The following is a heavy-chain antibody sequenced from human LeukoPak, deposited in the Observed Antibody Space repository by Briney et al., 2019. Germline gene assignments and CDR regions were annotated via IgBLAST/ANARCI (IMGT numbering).Heavy chain of an antibody. V-gene: IGHV3-7*01. CDR2: IKEDGSEK. D-gene: IGHD3-10*01. J-gene: IGHJ3*02. CDR1: GFTLSSYW. CDR3: ARDWVAGVPFDAFDI. Sequence: PGGSLRLSCAASGFTLSSYWMSWVRQAPGKGREWGANIKEDGSEKYYVDSVEGRFTISRDNAKNSLYLHMNSLTAEDTAMYYCARDWVAGVPFDAFDIWGQGTMVSVSS.